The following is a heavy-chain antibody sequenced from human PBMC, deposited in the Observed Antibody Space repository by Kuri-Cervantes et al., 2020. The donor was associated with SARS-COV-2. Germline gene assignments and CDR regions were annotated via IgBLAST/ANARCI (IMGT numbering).Heavy chain of an antibody. V-gene: IGHV3-30-3*01. CDR3: ARVSRITIFGVANDAFDI. D-gene: IGHD3-3*01. CDR1: GFDFSRSA. CDR2: ISYDGNNK. J-gene: IGHJ3*02. Sequence: GGSLRLSFAASGFDFSRSAMHLFRQAPGKGLEWVAVISYDGNNKNCTASGKGRFTISRDNSRNTLYLQMRSLRTEDTALYYFARVSRITIFGVANDAFDIWGQGTMVTVSS.